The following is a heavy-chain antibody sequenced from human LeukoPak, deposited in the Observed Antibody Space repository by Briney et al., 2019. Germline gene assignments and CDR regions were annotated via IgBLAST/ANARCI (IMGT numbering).Heavy chain of an antibody. V-gene: IGHV1-18*01. Sequence: GASVKVSCKASGYTFTSYGISWVRQAPGQGLEWMGWISAYNGNTNYAQKLQGRVTMTRDTSTSTVYMELSSLRSEDTAVYYCARERKEVDIVATISYFDYWGQGTLVTVSS. CDR1: GYTFTSYG. D-gene: IGHD5-12*01. CDR3: ARERKEVDIVATISYFDY. J-gene: IGHJ4*02. CDR2: ISAYNGNT.